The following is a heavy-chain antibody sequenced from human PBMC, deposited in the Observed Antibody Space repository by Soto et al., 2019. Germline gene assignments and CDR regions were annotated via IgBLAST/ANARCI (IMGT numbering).Heavy chain of an antibody. V-gene: IGHV4-31*03. CDR3: ARETVLDYYDISGYPDY. J-gene: IGHJ4*02. CDR1: GGSISSGGYY. D-gene: IGHD3-22*01. Sequence: SETLYLTCPVSGGSISSGGYYWSWIRQHPGKCLEWIGYIYYSGSTYYNPSLKSRVTISVDTSKNQFSLKLSSVTAADTAVYYCARETVLDYYDISGYPDYWGQGTLVTVSS. CDR2: IYYSGST.